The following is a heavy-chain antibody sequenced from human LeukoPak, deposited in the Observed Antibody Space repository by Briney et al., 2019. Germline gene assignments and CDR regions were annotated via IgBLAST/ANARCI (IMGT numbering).Heavy chain of an antibody. V-gene: IGHV3-30*18. Sequence: GTSLRLSCVASGFTFSHYSMHWVRQAPGRGLDWVALVSNDGISKYYADSMKGRFAISRDNSKNTLYLQMDSLRPEYTAVYYCAKDGPFGSGWYPLPSDYWGQGILVTVSS. CDR3: AKDGPFGSGWYPLPSDY. CDR2: VSNDGISK. J-gene: IGHJ4*02. D-gene: IGHD6-13*01. CDR1: GFTFSHYS.